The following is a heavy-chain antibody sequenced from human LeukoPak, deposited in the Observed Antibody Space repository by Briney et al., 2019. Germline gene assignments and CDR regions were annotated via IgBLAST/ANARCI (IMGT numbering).Heavy chain of an antibody. Sequence: ASVKVSCKASGYSFTGYYMHWVRQAPGQGLEWMGWINPNSRGTNYAQKFQGRVTMTRDTSISTAYMELSRLRSDDTAVYYCARDQDGIPAAAPYYYYYMDVWGKGTTVTVSS. D-gene: IGHD6-13*01. J-gene: IGHJ6*03. CDR3: ARDQDGIPAAAPYYYYYMDV. V-gene: IGHV1-2*02. CDR1: GYSFTGYY. CDR2: INPNSRGT.